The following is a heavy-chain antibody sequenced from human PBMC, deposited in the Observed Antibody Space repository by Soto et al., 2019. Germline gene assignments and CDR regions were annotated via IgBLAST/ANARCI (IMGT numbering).Heavy chain of an antibody. J-gene: IGHJ4*02. CDR2: ISTAHSDV. CDR1: GYTFSSYG. V-gene: IGHV1-18*01. CDR3: ARDLTYIRQY. D-gene: IGHD2-2*02. Sequence: ASVKVSCKASGYTFSSYGIRWVRQAPGQGLEWMGWISTAHSDVGYAQKFQGRFTMTTDKSTSTAYTELRSLTSDDTAVYFCARDLTYIRQYWGQGTLVTVSS.